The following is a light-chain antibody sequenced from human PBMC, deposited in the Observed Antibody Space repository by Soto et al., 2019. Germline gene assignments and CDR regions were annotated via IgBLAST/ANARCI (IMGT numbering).Light chain of an antibody. V-gene: IGKV3-15*01. CDR1: QSVSSN. CDR2: EAS. Sequence: EVVMTQSPATLSVSPWERVTLSCRASQSVSSNLAWYQQKPGQAPRLLIYEASTRATGIPARFSGSGSGTEFTITISSLQSEDFAVYYCQQYNNWWTFGQGTKVEIK. J-gene: IGKJ1*01. CDR3: QQYNNWWT.